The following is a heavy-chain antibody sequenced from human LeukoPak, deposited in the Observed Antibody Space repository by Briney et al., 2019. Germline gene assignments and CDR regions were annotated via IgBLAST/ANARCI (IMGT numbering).Heavy chain of an antibody. V-gene: IGHV1-8*01. D-gene: IGHD3-10*02. Sequence: SVKVSCKASGYTFTSYDINWVRQATGQGLEWMGWMNPSSGNTGYAQKFQGRVSMTRDTSISTAYMELSSLRSEDTAVYYCARGPVEAVFGVSTEDWGQGTTVTVSS. CDR2: MNPSSGNT. CDR1: GYTFTSYD. CDR3: ARGPVEAVFGVSTED. J-gene: IGHJ6*02.